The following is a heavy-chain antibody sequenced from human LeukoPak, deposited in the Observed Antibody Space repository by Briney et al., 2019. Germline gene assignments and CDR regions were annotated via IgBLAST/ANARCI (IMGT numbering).Heavy chain of an antibody. CDR1: GFIFDNYG. J-gene: IGHJ4*02. D-gene: IGHD3-22*01. V-gene: IGHV3-20*04. CDR3: ARVTVYYDISGYFDY. Sequence: GGSLRLSCAASGFIFDNYGMSWVRQAPGKGLEWVSGINWNGAGTGYADSVKGRFTISRDKAKNSLYLQMNSLRAEDTALYYCARVTVYYDISGYFDYWGQGTLVTVSS. CDR2: INWNGAGT.